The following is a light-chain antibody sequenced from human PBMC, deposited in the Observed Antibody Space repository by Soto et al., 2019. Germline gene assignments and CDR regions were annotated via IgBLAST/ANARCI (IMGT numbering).Light chain of an antibody. J-gene: IGKJ3*01. V-gene: IGKV1-12*01. Sequence: DIQMTQSPSTLSASVGDRVTITCRASQSISSWLAWYQQKPGKAPKLLIYAASNLQSGVPSRFSGSGSGTDFTLTISSLQPEDFATYFCQQGYSFAFTFGPGTKVDNK. CDR3: QQGYSFAFT. CDR1: QSISSW. CDR2: AAS.